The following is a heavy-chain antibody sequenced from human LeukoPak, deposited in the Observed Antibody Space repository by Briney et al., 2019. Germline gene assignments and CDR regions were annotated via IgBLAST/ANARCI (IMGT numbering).Heavy chain of an antibody. Sequence: GGSLRLSCAASGFTFSSYSMNWVRQAPGKGLEWVSSISSSGSYIYYLDSVRGRFTISRDNAKNSLYLQMNSLRAEDTAVYYCARVVNWFDPWGQGTLVTVSS. J-gene: IGHJ5*02. CDR3: ARVVNWFDP. V-gene: IGHV3-21*01. D-gene: IGHD2-15*01. CDR2: ISSSGSYI. CDR1: GFTFSSYS.